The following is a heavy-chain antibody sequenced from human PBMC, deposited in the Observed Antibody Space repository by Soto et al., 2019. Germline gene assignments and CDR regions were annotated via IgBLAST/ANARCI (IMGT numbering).Heavy chain of an antibody. CDR2: INPSGGST. J-gene: IGHJ6*02. V-gene: IGHV1-46*01. CDR3: ARDPRRMTILTGYYPYYYYYGMDV. CDR1: GYTFTSYY. Sequence: QVQLVQSGAEVKKPGASVKVSCKASGYTFTSYYMHWVRQAPGQGLEWMGIINPSGGSTSYAQKFQGRVTMTRDTSTSTVYMELSSLRSEDTAVYYCARDPRRMTILTGYYPYYYYYGMDVWGQGTTVTVSS. D-gene: IGHD3-9*01.